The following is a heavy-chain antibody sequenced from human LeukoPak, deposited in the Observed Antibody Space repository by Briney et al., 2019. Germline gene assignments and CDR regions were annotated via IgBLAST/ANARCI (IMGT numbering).Heavy chain of an antibody. CDR3: ASGWGLRWGAFDI. V-gene: IGHV1-46*01. J-gene: IGHJ3*02. D-gene: IGHD4-23*01. CDR2: INPSGGST. Sequence: GASVKVSCKASGYTFTSYYMHWVRQAPGQGLEWMGIINPSGGSTSYAQKFQGRVAMTRDMSTSTVYMELSSLRSEDTAVYYCASGWGLRWGAFDIWGQGTMVTVSS. CDR1: GYTFTSYY.